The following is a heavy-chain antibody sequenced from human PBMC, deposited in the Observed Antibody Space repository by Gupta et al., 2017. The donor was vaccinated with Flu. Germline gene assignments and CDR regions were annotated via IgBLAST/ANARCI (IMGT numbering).Heavy chain of an antibody. CDR2: IGGTGENT. Sequence: EVQLLESGGGLVQPGGSLRLSCAASGFTFSSYAMSWVRQAPGKGLEWVVGIGGTGENTYDADSVKGHFTISRDNSKNTLYLQINSLRVEDTAIYHCARGSTMVRGMHLFDYWGQGTLVTVSS. CDR3: ARGSTMVRGMHLFDY. CDR1: GFTFSSYA. J-gene: IGHJ4*02. D-gene: IGHD3-10*01. V-gene: IGHV3-23*01.